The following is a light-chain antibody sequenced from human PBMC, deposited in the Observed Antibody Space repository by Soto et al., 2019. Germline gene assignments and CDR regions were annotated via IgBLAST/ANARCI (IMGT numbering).Light chain of an antibody. J-gene: IGKJ1*01. CDR3: QQYHSYPRT. CDR1: QDVSSY. Sequence: ALRMTQSPSSFSASTGDRVTITCRASQDVSSYLAWYQQKPGKAPKVLNYGASTLQSGVPPRFSGSGSGTDFNFTISRLQPEDFATYYCQQYHSYPRTFGQGTKVEIK. CDR2: GAS. V-gene: IGKV1-8*01.